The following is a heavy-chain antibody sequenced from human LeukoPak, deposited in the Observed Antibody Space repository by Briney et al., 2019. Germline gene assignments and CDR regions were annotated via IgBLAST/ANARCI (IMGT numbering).Heavy chain of an antibody. CDR2: ISSSSSYI. J-gene: IGHJ4*02. CDR3: AKDRRAGSYDY. D-gene: IGHD3-10*01. CDR1: GFTFSIYA. Sequence: PGGSLRLSCAASGFTFSIYAMSWVRQAPGKGLEWVSSISSSSSYIYYADSVKGRFTISRDNAKKSLYLQMNSLRAEDTAVYYCAKDRRAGSYDYWGQGTLVTVSS. V-gene: IGHV3-21*04.